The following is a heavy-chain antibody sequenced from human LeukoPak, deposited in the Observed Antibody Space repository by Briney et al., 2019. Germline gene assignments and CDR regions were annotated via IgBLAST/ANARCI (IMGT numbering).Heavy chain of an antibody. J-gene: IGHJ4*02. CDR2: IWYDGSNK. V-gene: IGHV3-33*01. D-gene: IGHD6-19*01. Sequence: GGSLRLSCAASGFTFSNHGMHWVRQAPGKGLEWVAVIWYDGSNKYYADSVKGRFTISRDNSKNTLYLQMNSLRAEDTAVYYCARVVSDSGWAADYWGQGTLVTVSS. CDR3: ARVVSDSGWAADY. CDR1: GFTFSNHG.